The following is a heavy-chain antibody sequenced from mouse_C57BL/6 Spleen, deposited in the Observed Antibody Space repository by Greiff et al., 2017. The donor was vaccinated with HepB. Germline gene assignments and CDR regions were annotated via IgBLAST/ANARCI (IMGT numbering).Heavy chain of an antibody. CDR3: ARPRSSYWYFDV. Sequence: QVQLKQPGTELVKPGASVKLSCKASGYTFTSYWMHWVKQRPGQGLEWIGNINPSNGGTNYNEKFKSKATLTVDKSSSTAYMQLISLTSEDSAVYYCARPRSSYWYFDVWGTGTTVTVSS. D-gene: IGHD1-1*01. CDR1: GYTFTSYW. CDR2: INPSNGGT. V-gene: IGHV1-53*01. J-gene: IGHJ1*03.